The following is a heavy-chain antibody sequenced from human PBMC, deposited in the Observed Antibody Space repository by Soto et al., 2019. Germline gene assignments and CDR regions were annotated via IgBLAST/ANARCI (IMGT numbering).Heavy chain of an antibody. Sequence: GGSLRLSCAASGFTFSSHAMHWVRQAPGKGLEYVSAISSNGGSTYYANSVKGRFTISRDNSKNTLYLQMGSLRAEDMAVYYCARGDIVVVVAATLGGLDYWGQGTLVTVSS. D-gene: IGHD2-15*01. J-gene: IGHJ4*02. CDR2: ISSNGGST. CDR3: ARGDIVVVVAATLGGLDY. CDR1: GFTFSSHA. V-gene: IGHV3-64*01.